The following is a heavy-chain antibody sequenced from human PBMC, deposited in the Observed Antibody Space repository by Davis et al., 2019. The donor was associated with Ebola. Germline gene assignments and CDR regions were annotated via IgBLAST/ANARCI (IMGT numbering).Heavy chain of an antibody. CDR1: GGSFSGYY. Sequence: MPSETLSLTCAVHGGSFSGYYWSWIRQAPEKGLEWIGEVTRTGTINYNPSLGSRVAMSIDTPKNLFSLELTSLTAADTAVYYCARLDELISDYWYFDLWGRGTLVTVSS. J-gene: IGHJ2*01. CDR2: VTRTGTI. CDR3: ARLDELISDYWYFDL. D-gene: IGHD1-7*01. V-gene: IGHV4-34*01.